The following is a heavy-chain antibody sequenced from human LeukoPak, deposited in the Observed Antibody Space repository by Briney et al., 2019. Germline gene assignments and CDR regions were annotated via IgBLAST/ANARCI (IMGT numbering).Heavy chain of an antibody. V-gene: IGHV4-30-4*08. CDR1: GGSISSGDYS. CDR3: ARAGFGIDH. D-gene: IGHD3-10*01. Sequence: SETLSLTCIVSGGSISSGDYSWTWIRQPPGKGLEWIGYIYYSGSTYYNPSLKSRVSISVDTSKSQFSLKLSSVTAADTAVYYCARAGFGIDHWGQGTLVTVSS. J-gene: IGHJ4*02. CDR2: IYYSGST.